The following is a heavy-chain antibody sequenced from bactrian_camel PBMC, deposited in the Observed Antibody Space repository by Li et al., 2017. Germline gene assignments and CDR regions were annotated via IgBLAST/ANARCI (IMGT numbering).Heavy chain of an antibody. CDR1: TLTWAPGVG. V-gene: IGHV3S63*01. CDR3: VRDGGTWSFGY. Sequence: HVQLVESGGGPVQAGGSLRLSCEHSTLTWAPGVGPCVAWFRQAVEKEREWIATIYTHDGKAYYYSENGRFTISQDSAANTVYLQMNSLKPEDTAVYYCVRDGGTWSFGYWGQGTQVTVS. D-gene: IGHD6*01. CDR2: IYTHDGKA. J-gene: IGHJ6*01.